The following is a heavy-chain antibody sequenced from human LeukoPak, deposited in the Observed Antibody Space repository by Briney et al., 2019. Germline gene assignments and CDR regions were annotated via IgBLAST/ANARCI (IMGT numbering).Heavy chain of an antibody. CDR1: GFTFSRNW. CDR2: IKHDGSEE. Sequence: PGGSLRLSCAGSGFTFSRNWTCWVRQAPGKGLEWVANIKHDGSEESYVDSVKGRFTVSRDNAKKSLFLQMNSLRAEDTAVYYCARDLLYDSSGYFSNAFDIWGQGTMVTVSS. V-gene: IGHV3-7*01. J-gene: IGHJ3*02. CDR3: ARDLLYDSSGYFSNAFDI. D-gene: IGHD3-22*01.